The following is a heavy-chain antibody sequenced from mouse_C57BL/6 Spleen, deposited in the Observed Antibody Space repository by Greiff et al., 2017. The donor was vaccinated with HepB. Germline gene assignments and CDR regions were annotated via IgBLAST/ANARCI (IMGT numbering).Heavy chain of an antibody. D-gene: IGHD1-1*01. J-gene: IGHJ2*01. V-gene: IGHV1-54*01. Sequence: QVQLKESGAELVRPGTSVKVSCKASGYAFTNYLIEWVKQRPGQGLEWIGVINPGSGGTNYNEKFKGKATLTADKSSSTAYMQLSSLTSEDSAVYFCARSGYYGSSNFDYWGQGTTLTVSS. CDR1: GYAFTNYL. CDR2: INPGSGGT. CDR3: ARSGYYGSSNFDY.